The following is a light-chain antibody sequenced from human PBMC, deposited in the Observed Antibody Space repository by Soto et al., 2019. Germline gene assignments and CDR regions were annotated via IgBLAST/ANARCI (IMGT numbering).Light chain of an antibody. V-gene: IGKV1-27*01. Sequence: DLQLTQSPSSLSASVGDRVTITCRASQGISNYLAWYQQKPGKVPRLLIYATSTLQSGVPSRFSGSGSGTDFTLTISSLQPEDVATYYCQKYNSAPQTFGQGTKVEIK. CDR2: ATS. CDR1: QGISNY. CDR3: QKYNSAPQT. J-gene: IGKJ1*01.